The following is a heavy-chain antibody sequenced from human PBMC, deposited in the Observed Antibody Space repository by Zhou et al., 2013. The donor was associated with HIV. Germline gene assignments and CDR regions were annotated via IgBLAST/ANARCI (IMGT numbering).Heavy chain of an antibody. D-gene: IGHD6-13*01. V-gene: IGHV1-69*01. J-gene: IGHJ4*02. Sequence: QVQLVQSGAEVKKPGASVKVSCKASGYTFTSYGISWVRQAPGQGLEWMGGIIPFFGTANYAQKFQGRVTITTDESTSTAYMDLSSLRSDDTAVYYCARSRDIAAAGDFDYWGQGTLVTVSS. CDR1: GYTFTSYG. CDR2: IIPFFGTA. CDR3: ARSRDIAAAGDFDY.